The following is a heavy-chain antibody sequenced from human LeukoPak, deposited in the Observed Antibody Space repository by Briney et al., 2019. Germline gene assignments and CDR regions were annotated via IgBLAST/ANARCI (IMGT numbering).Heavy chain of an antibody. V-gene: IGHV3-23*01. D-gene: IGHD4-11*01. CDR1: GFTFSSYA. CDR3: AASYYLSPGGY. J-gene: IGHJ4*02. Sequence: GGSLRLSCAASGFTFSSYAMSWVRQAPGKGLEWVSAISGSGGSTYYADSVKGRFTISGDNSKNTLYLQMNSLRAEDTAVYYCAASYYLSPGGYWGQGTLVTVSS. CDR2: ISGSGGST.